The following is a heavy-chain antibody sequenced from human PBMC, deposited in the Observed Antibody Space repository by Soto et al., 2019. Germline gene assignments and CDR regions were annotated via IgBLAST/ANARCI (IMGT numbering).Heavy chain of an antibody. D-gene: IGHD1-26*01. CDR2: IIPVFGTA. CDR3: ARGWDDFPH. Sequence: SXKVSYKASGGTXISYAIRLVRQAPGQGLECMGGIIPVFGTANYAQKFQGRVTINADESTSTVYIELSSMRSEDTAVYYCARGWDDFPHWGQGTLVTVSS. V-gene: IGHV1-69*13. J-gene: IGHJ1*01. CDR1: GGTXISYA.